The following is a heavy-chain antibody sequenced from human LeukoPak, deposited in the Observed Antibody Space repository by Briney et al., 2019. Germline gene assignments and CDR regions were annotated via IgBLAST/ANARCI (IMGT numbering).Heavy chain of an antibody. Sequence: PSETLSLTCTVSGGSISSYYWSWIRQPPGKGLEWIGYIYYSGSTNYNPSLKSRVTISVDTSKNQFSLKLSSVTAADTAVYYCARQPHYCSGGSCYFTGLDYWGQGTLVTVSS. D-gene: IGHD2-15*01. CDR2: IYYSGST. J-gene: IGHJ4*02. V-gene: IGHV4-59*08. CDR3: ARQPHYCSGGSCYFTGLDY. CDR1: GGSISSYY.